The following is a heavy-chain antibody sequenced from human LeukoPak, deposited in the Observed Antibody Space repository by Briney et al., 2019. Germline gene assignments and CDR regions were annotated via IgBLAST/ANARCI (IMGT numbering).Heavy chain of an antibody. D-gene: IGHD3-3*01. CDR2: IYSGGSI. CDR1: GFIVSNNY. CDR3: AGGNTIFGADY. Sequence: PGGSLRLSCAASGFIVSNNYMSWVRQAPGKGLEWVSVIYSGGSIYYADSVKGRFTISRDNSKNTLYLQMNSLRVEDTAVYYCAGGNTIFGADYWGQGTLVSVSS. J-gene: IGHJ4*02. V-gene: IGHV3-66*01.